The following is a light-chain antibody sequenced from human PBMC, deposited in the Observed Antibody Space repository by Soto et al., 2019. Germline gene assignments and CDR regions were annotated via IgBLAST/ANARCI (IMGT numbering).Light chain of an antibody. J-gene: IGKJ4*01. V-gene: IGKV1-12*01. CDR1: QGITSW. Sequence: DIQMTQSPSSVSASVGDRVTITCRSSQGITSWLAWYQQKPGKAPKLLIYRASNLESGVPSRFSGSGSGTDFTLTISGLQAADFATYYCQQTTTFPLTFGGGTKVEIK. CDR3: QQTTTFPLT. CDR2: RAS.